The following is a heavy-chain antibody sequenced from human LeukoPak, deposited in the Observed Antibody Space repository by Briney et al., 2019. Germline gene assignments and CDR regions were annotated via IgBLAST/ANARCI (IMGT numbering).Heavy chain of an antibody. D-gene: IGHD3-22*01. Sequence: SVKVSCKASGGTFSSYAISWVRQAPGQGLEWIGGIIPIFGTANYAQKFQGRVTITADESTSTAYMELSSLRSEDTAVYYCARGYYYDSSGYDAFDIWGQGTMVTVSS. J-gene: IGHJ3*02. CDR1: GGTFSSYA. V-gene: IGHV1-69*01. CDR3: ARGYYYDSSGYDAFDI. CDR2: IIPIFGTA.